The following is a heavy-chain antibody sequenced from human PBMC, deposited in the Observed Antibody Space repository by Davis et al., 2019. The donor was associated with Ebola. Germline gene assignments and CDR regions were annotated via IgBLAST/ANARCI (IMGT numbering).Heavy chain of an antibody. D-gene: IGHD3-3*01. Sequence: AASVKVSCKASRYTFTSYAMHWVRQAPGQRREWMGWINAGNGNTKYSQKFQGRVTITRDTSASTAYMELSSLRSEDTAVYYCASSLTLYYDFWSGNYGMDVWGQGTTVTVSS. V-gene: IGHV1-3*01. CDR3: ASSLTLYYDFWSGNYGMDV. CDR1: RYTFTSYA. CDR2: INAGNGNT. J-gene: IGHJ6*02.